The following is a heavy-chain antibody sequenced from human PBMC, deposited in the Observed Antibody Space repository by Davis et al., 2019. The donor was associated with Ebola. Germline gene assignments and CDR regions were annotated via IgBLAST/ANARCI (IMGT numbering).Heavy chain of an antibody. J-gene: IGHJ6*02. D-gene: IGHD3-3*01. CDR3: ARGNQYYDFWSGYPHGYGMDV. CDR2: IIPIFGTA. V-gene: IGHV1-69*13. Sequence: SVKVSCKVSGYTLTELSIHWVRQAPGKGLEWMGGIIPIFGTANYAQKFQGRVTITADESTSTAYMELSSLRSEDTAVYYCARGNQYYDFWSGYPHGYGMDVWGQGTTVTVSS. CDR1: GYTLTELS.